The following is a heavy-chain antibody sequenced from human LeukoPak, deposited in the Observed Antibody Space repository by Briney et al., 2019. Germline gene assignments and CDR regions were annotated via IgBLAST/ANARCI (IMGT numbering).Heavy chain of an antibody. CDR2: ISNSGGST. D-gene: IGHD3-10*01. V-gene: IGHV3-23*01. Sequence: PGGSLRLSCAASGFTFSSYGMSWVRQAPGKGLEWVSAISNSGGSTYYADSVRGRFTISRDNSKSTLYLQMTSLRAEDTAVYYCAKDLVTGSLDSWGQGTLVTVSS. J-gene: IGHJ5*01. CDR1: GFTFSSYG. CDR3: AKDLVTGSLDS.